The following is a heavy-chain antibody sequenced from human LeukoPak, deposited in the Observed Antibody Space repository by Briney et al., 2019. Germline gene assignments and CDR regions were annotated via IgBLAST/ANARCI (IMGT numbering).Heavy chain of an antibody. D-gene: IGHD3-3*01. J-gene: IGHJ4*02. Sequence: SETLSLTCAVSGSSISSGYYWGWIRQPPGKGLEWVGTIYYSGSTHYNSSLKSRVTMSIDTSKNHYYLKLSSVTAADTAVYYCARVGAGWSGTYYFDYWGQGTLVTVSS. CDR3: ARVGAGWSGTYYFDY. CDR1: GSSISSGYY. V-gene: IGHV4-38-2*01. CDR2: IYYSGST.